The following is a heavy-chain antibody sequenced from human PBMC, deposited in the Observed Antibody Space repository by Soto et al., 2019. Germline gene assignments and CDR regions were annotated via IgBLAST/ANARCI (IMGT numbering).Heavy chain of an antibody. CDR3: ARDEKNSAKLDY. CDR2: ISGNGVP. Sequence: QVQLVQSGPEVKRPGASVKVSCKAFGYTFIKYGISWVRLATGQRPAWMGRISGNGVPTYAPRHQARFTMTVDTSSSTAFMELKSLTADDAAMDYGARDEKNSAKLDYWGQGTLVPVSS. J-gene: IGHJ4*02. CDR1: GYTFIKYG. V-gene: IGHV1-18*01. D-gene: IGHD6-25*01.